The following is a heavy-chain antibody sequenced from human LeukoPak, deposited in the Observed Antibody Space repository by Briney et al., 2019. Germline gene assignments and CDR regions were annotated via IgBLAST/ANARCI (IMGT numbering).Heavy chain of an antibody. Sequence: GGSLRLSCAASGFTFSSHSMNWVRQAPGKGLEWVSSISSSSSYIYYADSVKGRFTISRDNAKNSLYLQMNSLRAEDTAVYYCARGGYSGYDWGLGSYFDYWGQGTLVTVSS. V-gene: IGHV3-21*01. D-gene: IGHD5-12*01. CDR2: ISSSSSYI. CDR3: ARGGYSGYDWGLGSYFDY. CDR1: GFTFSSHS. J-gene: IGHJ4*02.